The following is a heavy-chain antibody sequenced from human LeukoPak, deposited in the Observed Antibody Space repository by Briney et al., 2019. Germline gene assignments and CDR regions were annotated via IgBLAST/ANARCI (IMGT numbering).Heavy chain of an antibody. CDR3: ARQHSRDATRTSFVDY. Sequence: PSETLSLTCAVYGGSFSGYYWSWIRQPPGKGLEWIGEINHSGSTNYNPSLKSRVTISVDTSKNQFSLKLSSVTAADTAVYYCARQHSRDATRTSFVDYWGQGILVTVSS. CDR1: GGSFSGYY. J-gene: IGHJ4*02. V-gene: IGHV4-34*01. CDR2: INHSGST. D-gene: IGHD6-6*01.